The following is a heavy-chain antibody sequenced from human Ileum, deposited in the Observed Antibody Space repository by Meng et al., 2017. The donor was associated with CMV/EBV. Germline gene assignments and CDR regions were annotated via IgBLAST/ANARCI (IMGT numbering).Heavy chain of an antibody. V-gene: IGHV4-34*01. CDR1: NSAFSDNY. J-gene: IGHJ4*02. Sequence: QVQFQQWGGGKLEPSETLSLGCAVHNSAFSDNYWTWTRQSPGKGLEWIGEINNRGSTNYNPSLKSRVTISIDTSRNQFSLKLTSMTAADTAVYYCARASPQRRFLSYWGQGTLVTVSS. D-gene: IGHD3-3*01. CDR2: INNRGST. CDR3: ARASPQRRFLSY.